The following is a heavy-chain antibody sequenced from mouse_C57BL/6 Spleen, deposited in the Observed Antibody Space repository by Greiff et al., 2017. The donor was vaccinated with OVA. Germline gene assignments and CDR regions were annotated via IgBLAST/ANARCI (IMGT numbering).Heavy chain of an antibody. CDR3: ARSWDERDYFDY. J-gene: IGHJ2*01. Sequence: VQLQQPGPELVKPGASVKMSCKASGYTFTDYNMHWVKQSHGKSLEWIGYINPNNGGTSYNQKFKGKATLTVNKSSSTAYMELRSLTSEDSAVYYCARSWDERDYFDYWGQGTTLTVSS. D-gene: IGHD4-1*01. CDR2: INPNNGGT. CDR1: GYTFTDYN. V-gene: IGHV1-22*01.